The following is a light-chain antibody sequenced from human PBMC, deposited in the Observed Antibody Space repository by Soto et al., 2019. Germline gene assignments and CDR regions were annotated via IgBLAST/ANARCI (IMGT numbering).Light chain of an antibody. CDR2: DAS. CDR3: QQYNNWPRT. CDR1: QSVSSN. J-gene: IGKJ1*01. Sequence: EIVMTQSPATLSVSPGERATLSCRASQSVSSNLAWYRQKPGQAPRLVIYDASTRATGIPARFSGSGSGTELTLTDSSLQSEDFAVYYCQQYNNWPRTFGLGTKVEFK. V-gene: IGKV3-15*01.